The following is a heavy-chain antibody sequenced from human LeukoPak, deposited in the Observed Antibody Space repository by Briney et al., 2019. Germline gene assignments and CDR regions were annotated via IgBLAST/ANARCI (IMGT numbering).Heavy chain of an antibody. J-gene: IGHJ4*02. Sequence: GASVKVSCKASGYTFTSYGISWVRQAPGQGLEWMGWISAYNGNTNYAQKLQGRVTMTTDTSTSTAYMELRSLRSEDTAVYYCGRGRGNGRPENYFDYWGQGTQVTVSS. CDR3: GRGRGNGRPENYFDY. CDR2: ISAYNGNT. D-gene: IGHD2-8*01. CDR1: GYTFTSYG. V-gene: IGHV1-18*01.